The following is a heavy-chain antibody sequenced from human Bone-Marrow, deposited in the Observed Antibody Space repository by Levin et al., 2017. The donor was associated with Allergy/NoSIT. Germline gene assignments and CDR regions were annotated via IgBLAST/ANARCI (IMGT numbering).Heavy chain of an antibody. J-gene: IGHJ4*02. CDR3: ARDGVSGGALGD. CDR1: GYTFTGYY. CDR2: IYPNSGGT. V-gene: IGHV1-2*02. Sequence: ASVKVSCKASGYTFTGYYMHWVRQAPGQGLEWMGWIYPNSGGTKSAQMFQGRVTMTRDTSISTAYMELSRLTSDDTAVYYCARDGVSGGALGDWGQGTLVTVSS. D-gene: IGHD1-26*01.